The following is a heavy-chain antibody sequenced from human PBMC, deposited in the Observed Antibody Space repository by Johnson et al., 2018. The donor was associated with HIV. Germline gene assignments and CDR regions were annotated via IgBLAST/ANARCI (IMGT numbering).Heavy chain of an antibody. D-gene: IGHD7-27*01. CDR2: ISSSGSTI. CDR1: GFAFSDCY. Sequence: QVQLVESVGGLVQPGGSLRLSCAASGFAFSDCYMSWIRQAPGKGLEWISYISSSGSTIYYADSVKGRFTISRDNAKNSLYLQMNSLSAEDTAVYYCARDPANTGYTTWGAFDIWGQGTMVTVSS. V-gene: IGHV3-11*04. J-gene: IGHJ3*02. CDR3: ARDPANTGYTTWGAFDI.